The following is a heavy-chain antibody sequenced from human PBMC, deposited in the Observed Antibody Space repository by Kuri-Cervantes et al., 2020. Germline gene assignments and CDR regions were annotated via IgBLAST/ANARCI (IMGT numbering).Heavy chain of an antibody. CDR3: AKDGLPGGFDY. J-gene: IGHJ4*02. V-gene: IGHV3-23*01. CDR2: ISGSGGST. CDR1: GFTFSSYA. D-gene: IGHD1-1*01. Sequence: LSLTCAASGFTFSSYAMSWVRQAPGKGLEWVSAISGSGGSTYYADSVKGRFTISRDNSKNTLYLQMNSLRAEDTAVYYCAKDGLPGGFDYWGQGTLVTVSS.